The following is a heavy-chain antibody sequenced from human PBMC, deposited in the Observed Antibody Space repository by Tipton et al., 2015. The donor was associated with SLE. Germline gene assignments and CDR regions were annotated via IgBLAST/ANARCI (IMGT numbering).Heavy chain of an antibody. CDR3: AIEWATNAFDI. V-gene: IGHV4-34*01. CDR1: GGSFSGYY. D-gene: IGHD1-26*01. CDR2: INHSGST. J-gene: IGHJ3*02. Sequence: TLSLTCAVYGGSFSGYYWSWIRQPPGKGLEWIGEINHSGSTNYNPSLKSRVTISVDTSKNQFSLMLSSVTAADTAVYYCAIEWATNAFDIWGQGTMVTVSS.